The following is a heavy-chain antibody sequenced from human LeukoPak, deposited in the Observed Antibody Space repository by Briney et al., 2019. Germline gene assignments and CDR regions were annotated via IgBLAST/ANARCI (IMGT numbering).Heavy chain of an antibody. CDR2: IIPFFGTT. V-gene: IGHV1-69*01. Sequence: ASVKVSCKASGGTFSSFAISWVRQAPGQGLEWMGGIIPFFGTTNYAQKFQGRVTITADESTNTPYMELRSLRSDDTAVYYCARSPLLWFGELLDWLDPWGQGTLVTVSS. CDR3: ARSPLLWFGELLDWLDP. J-gene: IGHJ5*02. CDR1: GGTFSSFA. D-gene: IGHD3-10*01.